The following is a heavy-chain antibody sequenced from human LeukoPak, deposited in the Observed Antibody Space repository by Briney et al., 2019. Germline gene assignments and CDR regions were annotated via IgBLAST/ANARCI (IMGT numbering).Heavy chain of an antibody. J-gene: IGHJ6*03. V-gene: IGHV4-34*01. Sequence: SETLSLTCAVYGGSFSNYYWSCIRQPPGKGLEWIGEINDSGRTNYNPSLMSRVTVSVDTSKNQFSLRLTSVTATDTAVYYCARRWNYGRNYYIDVWGNGATVSVSS. CDR3: ARRWNYGRNYYIDV. CDR1: GGSFSNYY. D-gene: IGHD1-7*01. CDR2: INDSGRT.